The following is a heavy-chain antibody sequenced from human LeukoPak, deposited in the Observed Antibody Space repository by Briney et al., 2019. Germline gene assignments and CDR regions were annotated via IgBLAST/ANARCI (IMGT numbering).Heavy chain of an antibody. CDR2: IYYSGST. Sequence: SQTLSLTCIVSGGSISSGDYYWSWIRQPPGKGLEWIGYIYYSGSTNYNPSLKIRVTISVDTSKNQFSLKLSSVTAADTAVYYCARQTEGYCSGGSCQRGDAFDIWGQGTMVTVSS. V-gene: IGHV4-30-4*01. D-gene: IGHD2-15*01. CDR1: GGSISSGDYY. J-gene: IGHJ3*02. CDR3: ARQTEGYCSGGSCQRGDAFDI.